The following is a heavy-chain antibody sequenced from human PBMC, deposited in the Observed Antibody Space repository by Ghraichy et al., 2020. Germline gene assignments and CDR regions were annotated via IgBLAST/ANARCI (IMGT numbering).Heavy chain of an antibody. CDR1: GFTFGDYA. CDR2: IRSKAYGGTT. Sequence: GESLNISCTASGFTFGDYAMSWFRQAPGKGLEWVGFIRSKAYGGTTEYAASVKGRFTISRDDSKSIAYLQMNSLKTEDTAVYYCTREGHLTYSSGWVFDYWGQGTLVTVSS. J-gene: IGHJ4*02. D-gene: IGHD6-19*01. V-gene: IGHV3-49*03. CDR3: TREGHLTYSSGWVFDY.